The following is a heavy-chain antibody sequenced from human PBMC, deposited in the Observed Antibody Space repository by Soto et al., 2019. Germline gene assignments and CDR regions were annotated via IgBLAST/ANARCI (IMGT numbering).Heavy chain of an antibody. Sequence: SETLSLTCAVYGGSFSGYYWTWIRQPPGTGLERIGEINHSGSTNYNPSLKSRVTISVDTSKNQFSLKLSSVTAADTAVYYCASHVWNFDYWGQGSLVTVSS. CDR2: INHSGST. V-gene: IGHV4-34*01. J-gene: IGHJ4*02. CDR1: GGSFSGYY. D-gene: IGHD2-8*01. CDR3: ASHVWNFDY.